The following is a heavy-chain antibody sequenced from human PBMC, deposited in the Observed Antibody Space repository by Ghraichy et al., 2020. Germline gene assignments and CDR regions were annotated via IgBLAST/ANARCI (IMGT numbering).Heavy chain of an antibody. CDR2: INNSGSI. J-gene: IGHJ4*02. CDR3: TRGDWYLGFGY. CDR1: GGSLSTYY. V-gene: IGHV4-34*01. D-gene: IGHD3-9*01. Sequence: SQTLSLTCAVYGGSLSTYYWSWIRQPPGKGLEWIGEINNSGSINYNPSLKSRLALSMDTPKNQFSLKLNSVTAADTALYYCTRGDWYLGFGYWGQGILVTVSS.